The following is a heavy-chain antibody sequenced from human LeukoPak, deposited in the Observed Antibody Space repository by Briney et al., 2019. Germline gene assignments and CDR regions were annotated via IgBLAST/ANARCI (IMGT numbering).Heavy chain of an antibody. CDR2: IYHSGST. CDR1: GGSISSSNW. Sequence: SETLSLTCAVSGGSISSSNWWSWVRQPPGKGLEWIGEIYHSGSTNYNPSLKSRVTISVDKSKNQFSLKLSSVTAADTAVYYCASSGYCSGVSCYQNQNVDYWGQGTLVTVSS. J-gene: IGHJ4*02. D-gene: IGHD2-15*01. CDR3: ASSGYCSGVSCYQNQNVDY. V-gene: IGHV4-4*02.